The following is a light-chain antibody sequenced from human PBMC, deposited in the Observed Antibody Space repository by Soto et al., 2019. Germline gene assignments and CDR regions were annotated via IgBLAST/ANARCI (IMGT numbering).Light chain of an antibody. Sequence: EIVLTQSPGTLSLSPGERATLSCRASPSVSGSNLAWYQQKPGQAPRLVIYGASSRATGIPDRFSGSGSGTDFTLTISRLEPEDFAVYYCQQRSNWPPITFGQGTRLEI. CDR3: QQRSNWPPIT. V-gene: IGKV3D-20*02. CDR2: GAS. CDR1: PSVSGSN. J-gene: IGKJ5*01.